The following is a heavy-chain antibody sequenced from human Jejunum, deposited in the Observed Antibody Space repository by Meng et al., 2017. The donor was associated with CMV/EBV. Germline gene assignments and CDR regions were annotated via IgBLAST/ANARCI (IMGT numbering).Heavy chain of an antibody. J-gene: IGHJ4*02. CDR2: INTNTGNP. CDR3: ARAVLGATNLDY. D-gene: IGHD1-26*01. CDR1: GDNYSGYS. V-gene: IGHV7-4-1*02. Sequence: SGKASGDNYSGYSISWVRQAAGQGLEWMGWINTNTGNPTYAQRFKGRFVFSLDTSVNTAYLQISSLKAEDTAVYYCARAVLGATNLDYWGQGTLSPSPQ.